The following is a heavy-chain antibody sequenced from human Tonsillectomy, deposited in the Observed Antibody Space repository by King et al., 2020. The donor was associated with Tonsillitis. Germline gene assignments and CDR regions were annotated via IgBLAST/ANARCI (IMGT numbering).Heavy chain of an antibody. Sequence: VQLVESGGGLVKPGGSLRLSCAASGFTFSDYYMSWIRQAPGKGLEWVSYISSSSTYTNYADSVKGRFTISRDNAKNSLYLQVNSLRAEDTAVYYCARDSGTYGSPVDYWGQGTLVTVSS. V-gene: IGHV3-11*06. CDR3: ARDSGTYGSPVDY. CDR1: GFTFSDYY. D-gene: IGHD1-26*01. J-gene: IGHJ4*02. CDR2: ISSSSTYT.